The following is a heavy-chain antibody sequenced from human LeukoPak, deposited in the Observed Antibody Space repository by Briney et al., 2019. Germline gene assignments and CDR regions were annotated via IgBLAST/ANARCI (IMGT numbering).Heavy chain of an antibody. V-gene: IGHV4-39*01. CDR3: ARPLVRDYYFDY. CDR1: GGSISSSSYY. J-gene: IGHJ4*02. CDR2: IYYSGST. D-gene: IGHD4/OR15-4a*01. Sequence: SGTLSLTCTVSGGSISSSSYYWGWIRQPPEKGLEWIGSIYYSGSTYYNPSLKSRVTISVDTSKNQLSLKLSSVTAADTAVYYCARPLVRDYYFDYWGQGTLVTVSS.